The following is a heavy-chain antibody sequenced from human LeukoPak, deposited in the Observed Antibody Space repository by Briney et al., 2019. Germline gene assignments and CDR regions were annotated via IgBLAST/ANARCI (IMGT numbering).Heavy chain of an antibody. V-gene: IGHV3-11*01. D-gene: IGHD3-10*01. CDR1: GFTFSDYY. CDR2: ISSSGSTI. CDR3: ARDREKSYYYGSGRVTQNYYYGMDV. J-gene: IGHJ6*02. Sequence: GGSLRPSCAASGFTFSDYYMSWIRQAPGKGLEWVSYISSSGSTIYYADSVKGRFTISRDNAKNSLYLQMNSLRAEDTAVYYCARDREKSYYYGSGRVTQNYYYGMDVWGQGTTVTVSS.